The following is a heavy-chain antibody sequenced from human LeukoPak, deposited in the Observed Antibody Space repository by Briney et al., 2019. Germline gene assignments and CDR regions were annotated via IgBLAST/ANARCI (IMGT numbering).Heavy chain of an antibody. CDR3: AKHLWRDLLWFGEGYYVDY. J-gene: IGHJ4*02. Sequence: ETLSLTCTVSGGSISSYCWSWIRQPPGKGLEWVSVISGSGGSTYYTDSVKGRFTISRDSSKNTLYLQMNSLRVEDTAVYYCAKHLWRDLLWFGEGYYVDYWGQGTLVTVSS. V-gene: IGHV3-23*01. D-gene: IGHD3-10*01. CDR2: ISGSGGST. CDR1: GGSISSYC.